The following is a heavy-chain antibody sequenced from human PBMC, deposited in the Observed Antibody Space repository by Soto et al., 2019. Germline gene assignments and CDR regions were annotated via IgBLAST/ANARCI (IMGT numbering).Heavy chain of an antibody. CDR1: GGSISSGNNY. CDR2: IYYSGST. J-gene: IGHJ5*02. Sequence: PSETLSLTCTVSGGSISSGNNYWSWIRQHPGKGLEWIGYIYYSGSTYYNPSLKSRVTISVDTSKNQFSLKLSSVTAAGTAVYYCARTSYDSSGTAADPWGQGTLVTVSS. V-gene: IGHV4-31*03. D-gene: IGHD3-22*01. CDR3: ARTSYDSSGTAADP.